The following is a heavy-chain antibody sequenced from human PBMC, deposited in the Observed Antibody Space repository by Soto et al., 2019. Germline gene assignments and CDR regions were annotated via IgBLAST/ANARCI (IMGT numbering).Heavy chain of an antibody. CDR2: ISYDGSNK. J-gene: IGHJ6*02. Sequence: PGGSLRLSCAASGFTFSSYGMHWVRQAPGKGLEWVAVISYDGSNKYYADSVKGRFTISRDNSKNTLYLQMNSLRAEDTAVYYCAKVEGYYDFWSGYYSYYYYGMDVWGQGTTVTVSS. D-gene: IGHD3-3*01. CDR3: AKVEGYYDFWSGYYSYYYYGMDV. V-gene: IGHV3-30*18. CDR1: GFTFSSYG.